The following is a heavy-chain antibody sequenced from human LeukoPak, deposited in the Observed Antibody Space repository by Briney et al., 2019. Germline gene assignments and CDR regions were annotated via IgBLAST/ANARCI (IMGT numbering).Heavy chain of an antibody. J-gene: IGHJ5*02. V-gene: IGHV4-4*07. CDR2: IYTSGST. CDR1: GGSSSSYY. Sequence: SDTLSLTCTVSGGSSSSYYWSWIRQPAGKGLEWIGRIYTSGSTNYNPSLKSRVTMSVDTSKNQFSLKLSSVTAADTAVYYCASYGDYEGWFDPWGQGTLVTVSS. CDR3: ASYGDYEGWFDP. D-gene: IGHD4-17*01.